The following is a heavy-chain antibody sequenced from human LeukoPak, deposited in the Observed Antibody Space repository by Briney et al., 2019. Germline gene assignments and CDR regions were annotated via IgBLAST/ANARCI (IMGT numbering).Heavy chain of an antibody. CDR3: ARRGGYYDSSGYTHWDY. J-gene: IGHJ4*02. V-gene: IGHV4-39*07. CDR1: GGSINSGSYY. CDR2: VYYGGST. D-gene: IGHD3-22*01. Sequence: SETLSLTCIVSGGSINSGSYYWGWIRQPPGKGLEWIGSVYYGGSTNYNPSLKSRVTISVDTSKNQFSLKLSSVTAADTAVYYCARRGGYYDSSGYTHWDYWGQGTLVTVSS.